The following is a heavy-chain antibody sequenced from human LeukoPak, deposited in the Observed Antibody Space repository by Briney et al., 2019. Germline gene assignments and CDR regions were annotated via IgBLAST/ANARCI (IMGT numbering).Heavy chain of an antibody. CDR3: AKGGDLLYVLFDY. D-gene: IGHD3-16*01. CDR2: IWHDGSHR. Sequence: GRSLRLSXAASGFTFSSYGMHWVRQAPGKGLEWVAVIWHDGSHRYYADSVKGRFTISRDNSKNTLYLQMNSLRAEDTAVYYCAKGGDLLYVLFDYWGQGTLVTVSS. CDR1: GFTFSSYG. V-gene: IGHV3-33*06. J-gene: IGHJ4*02.